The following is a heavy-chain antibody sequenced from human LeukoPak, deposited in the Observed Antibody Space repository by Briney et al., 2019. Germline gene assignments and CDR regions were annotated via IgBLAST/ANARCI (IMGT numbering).Heavy chain of an antibody. V-gene: IGHV1-8*01. CDR3: ARGPPNWGYDY. CDR2: MSPNSGAT. Sequence: ALVKVSCKASGYTFTSYDFNWVRQATGQRPEWMGWMSPNSGATGYAQKFQDRVTMTRNTSISTAYMELSSLRSDDTAVYYCARGPPNWGYDYWGPGTLVTVSS. CDR1: GYTFTSYD. J-gene: IGHJ4*02. D-gene: IGHD7-27*01.